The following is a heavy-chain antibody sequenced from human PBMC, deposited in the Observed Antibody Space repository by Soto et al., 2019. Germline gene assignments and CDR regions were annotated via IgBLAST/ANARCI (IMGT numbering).Heavy chain of an antibody. CDR2: IYYSEST. CDR1: GDAISSRSYY. D-gene: IGHD2-21*02. V-gene: IGHV4-39*01. J-gene: IGHJ4*02. Sequence: PETLYLTFTVTGDAISSRSYYWGWIRHPPGKGLEWIGSIYYSESTYNNPSLRSRVFMSIGTSKDQFSLKLKSVTAADTALYFCARQRTSVVTQAYFDVWGPGSLVTVSS. CDR3: ARQRTSVVTQAYFDV.